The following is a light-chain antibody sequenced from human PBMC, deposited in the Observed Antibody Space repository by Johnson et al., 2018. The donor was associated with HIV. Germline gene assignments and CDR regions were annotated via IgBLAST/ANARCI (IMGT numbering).Light chain of an antibody. CDR2: DND. CDR3: GTWDSSLSAGGV. CDR1: SFNIGNNY. J-gene: IGLJ1*01. V-gene: IGLV1-51*01. Sequence: QSVLTQSPSVSAAPGQKVTISCSGSSFNIGNNYISWYQQLPGTAPKVLIYDNDQRPSGIPDRFSGSKSGTSATLGITGLQPGDEADYYCGTWDSSLSAGGVFGTGTKVTVL.